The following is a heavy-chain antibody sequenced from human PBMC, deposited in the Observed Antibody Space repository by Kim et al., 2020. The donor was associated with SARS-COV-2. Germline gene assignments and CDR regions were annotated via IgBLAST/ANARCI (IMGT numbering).Heavy chain of an antibody. CDR1: GFTFSNHY. V-gene: IGHV3-11*01. D-gene: IGHD2-2*01. J-gene: IGHJ4*02. CDR2: IKTVGSPT. CDR3: ARALYDQAADC. Sequence: GGSLRLSCAASGFTFSNHYMNWIRQAPGKGLEWVSYIKTVGSPTYYADAVKGRFTISRDNAKTSLYLQMNSLRAENTAVYCCARALYDQAADCWGQGTL.